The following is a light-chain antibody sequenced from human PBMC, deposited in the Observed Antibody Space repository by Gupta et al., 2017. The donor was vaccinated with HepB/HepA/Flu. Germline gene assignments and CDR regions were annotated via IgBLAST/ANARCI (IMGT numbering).Light chain of an antibody. CDR2: WAS. CDR3: RQYYSTPCT. J-gene: IGKJ2*02. CDR1: KSVLYSSNNKNY. Sequence: DIVMTQSPDSMAVSLGERATINCKSSKSVLYSSNNKNYLTWYQQKPGQPPKLLIYWASTRESGVPDRFSGSGCGTYFTLTIISRQAEDVAIYYCRQYYSTPCTFGQGTKMEIK. V-gene: IGKV4-1*01.